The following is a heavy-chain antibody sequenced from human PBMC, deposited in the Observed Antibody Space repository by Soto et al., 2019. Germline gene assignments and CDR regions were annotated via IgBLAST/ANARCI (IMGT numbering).Heavy chain of an antibody. J-gene: IGHJ5*02. D-gene: IGHD6-13*01. V-gene: IGHV3-33*01. CDR1: GFTFSSYG. Sequence: QVQLVESGGGVVQPGRSLRLSCAASGFTFSSYGMHWVRQAPGKGLEWVAVIWYDGSNKYYADSVKGRFTISRDNSKNTLYLQMNSLRAEDTAVYYCASGSIAAAGTGWFDPWGQGTLVTVSS. CDR2: IWYDGSNK. CDR3: ASGSIAAAGTGWFDP.